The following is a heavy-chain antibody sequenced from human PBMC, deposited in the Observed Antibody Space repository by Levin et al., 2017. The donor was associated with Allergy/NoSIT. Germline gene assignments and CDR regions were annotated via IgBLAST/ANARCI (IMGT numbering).Heavy chain of an antibody. Sequence: SQTLSLPCTVSGGSISSTNYYWGWIRQPPGKGLEWIGSIYYSGSTYYNPSLKSRVTMFVDTSKNQCSLKLSSGTAADTAVYYCARLPRAAGRGWFDPWGQGTLVTVSS. D-gene: IGHD6-13*01. CDR3: ARLPRAAGRGWFDP. V-gene: IGHV4-39*01. CDR1: GGSISSTNYY. J-gene: IGHJ5*02. CDR2: IYYSGST.